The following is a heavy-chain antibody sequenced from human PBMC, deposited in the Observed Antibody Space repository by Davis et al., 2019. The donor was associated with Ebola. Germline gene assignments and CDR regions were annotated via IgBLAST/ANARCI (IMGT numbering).Heavy chain of an antibody. D-gene: IGHD1-26*01. V-gene: IGHV1-3*01. CDR3: AREWERYFDY. CDR1: GYSFTPYT. J-gene: IGHJ4*02. Sequence: AASVKVSCKASGYSFTPYTIHWVRQAPGQRLEWMGWINAGNGNTKYSQKFQGRVTITRDTSANTAYMELSSLRSEDTAVYSYAREWERYFDYWGQGTLVTVSS. CDR2: INAGNGNT.